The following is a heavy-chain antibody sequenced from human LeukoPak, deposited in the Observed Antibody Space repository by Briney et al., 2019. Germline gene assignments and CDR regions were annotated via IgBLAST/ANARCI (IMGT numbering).Heavy chain of an antibody. D-gene: IGHD3-10*01. CDR3: ARTTMVRGTYYMDV. CDR1: GGSISNGDYY. V-gene: IGHV4-39*07. J-gene: IGHJ6*03. CDR2: IYYSGST. Sequence: SETLSLTCTVSGGSISNGDYYWGWIRQPPGKGLEWIGSIYYSGSTYYNPSLKSRVTISVDTSKNQFSLKLSSVTAADTAVYYCARTTMVRGTYYMDVWGKGTTVTISS.